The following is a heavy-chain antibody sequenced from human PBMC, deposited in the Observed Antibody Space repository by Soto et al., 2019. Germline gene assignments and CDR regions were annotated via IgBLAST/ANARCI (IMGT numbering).Heavy chain of an antibody. CDR1: GYTFTDYY. D-gene: IGHD3-10*02. Sequence: ASVKVSCKASGYTFTDYYMHWVRQAPGQGLEWMGWINPDSGGTNYAQKFQGRVTMTRDTSISTGYLQLSRLRSDDTAVYYCATLYYDVDNPEAFDIWGQGTRVTVSS. J-gene: IGHJ3*02. CDR3: ATLYYDVDNPEAFDI. CDR2: INPDSGGT. V-gene: IGHV1-2*02.